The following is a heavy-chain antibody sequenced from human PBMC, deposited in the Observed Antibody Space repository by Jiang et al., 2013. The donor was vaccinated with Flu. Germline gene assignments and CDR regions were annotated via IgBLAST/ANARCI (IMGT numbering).Heavy chain of an antibody. J-gene: IGHJ6*02. Sequence: SQTLSLTCAISGDSVSSNSAAWNWIRQSPSRGLEWLGRTYYRSKWYNDYAVSVKSRITINPDTSKNQFSLQLNSVTPEDTAVYYCARGGAAEYYYYYGMDVWGQGTTVTVSS. CDR2: TYYRSKWYN. D-gene: IGHD6-13*01. V-gene: IGHV6-1*01. CDR1: GDSVSSNSAA. CDR3: ARGGAAEYYYYYGMDV.